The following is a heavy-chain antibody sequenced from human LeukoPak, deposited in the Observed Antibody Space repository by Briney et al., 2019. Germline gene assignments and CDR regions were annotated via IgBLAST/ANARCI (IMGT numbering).Heavy chain of an antibody. J-gene: IGHJ6*02. Sequence: GASVKVSCKTSGYTFTNYAIHWVRQAPGQGLEWMGWINAGNGDTKYSQRFQGRVTITTDESTSTAYMELSSLRSEDTAVYYCARDSDILSPRYYYGMDVWGQRTTVTVSS. CDR3: ARDSDILSPRYYYGMDV. CDR2: INAGNGDT. CDR1: GYTFTNYA. D-gene: IGHD3-9*01. V-gene: IGHV1-3*01.